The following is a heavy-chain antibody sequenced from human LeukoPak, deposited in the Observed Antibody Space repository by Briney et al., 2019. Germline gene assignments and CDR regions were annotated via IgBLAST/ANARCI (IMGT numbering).Heavy chain of an antibody. D-gene: IGHD3-10*01. CDR1: GFTFSSFW. V-gene: IGHV3-23*01. CDR3: AKGGTYGSGSPGDY. CDR2: ISGSGGST. J-gene: IGHJ4*02. Sequence: GGSLRLSCAASGFTFSSFWMTWVRQAPGKGLEWVSAISGSGGSTYYADSVKGRFTISRDNSKNTLYLQMNSLRAEDTAVYYCAKGGTYGSGSPGDYWGQGTLVTVSS.